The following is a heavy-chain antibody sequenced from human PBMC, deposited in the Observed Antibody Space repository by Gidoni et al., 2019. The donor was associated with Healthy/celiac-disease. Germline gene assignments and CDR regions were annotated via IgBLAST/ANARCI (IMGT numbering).Heavy chain of an antibody. Sequence: QVQLQESGPGLATPSQTLSLTCTVSGGSISRGDYYWSWIRQPPGKGLEWIGYIYYSGSTYYNPSLKSRVTISVDTSKNQFSLKLSSVTAADTAVYYCARRVATIAYDAFDIWGQGTMVTVSS. CDR3: ARRVATIAYDAFDI. D-gene: IGHD5-12*01. CDR1: GGSISRGDYY. CDR2: IYYSGST. V-gene: IGHV4-30-4*01. J-gene: IGHJ3*02.